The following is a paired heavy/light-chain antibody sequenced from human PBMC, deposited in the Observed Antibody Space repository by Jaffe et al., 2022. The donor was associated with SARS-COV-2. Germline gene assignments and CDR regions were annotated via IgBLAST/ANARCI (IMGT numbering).Heavy chain of an antibody. CDR2: ISSSSSYI. CDR3: ARDAALTPPTKIPTTYYYYGMDV. V-gene: IGHV3-21*01. CDR1: GFTFSSYS. J-gene: IGHJ6*02. Sequence: EVQLVESGGGLVKPGGSLRLSCAASGFTFSSYSMNWVRQAPGKGLEWVSSISSSSSYIYYADSVKGRFTISRDNAKNSLYLQMNSLRAEDTAVYYCARDAALTPPTKIPTTYYYYGMDVWGQGTTVTVSS. D-gene: IGHD2-2*02.
Light chain of an antibody. CDR2: DVS. J-gene: IGLJ1*01. V-gene: IGLV2-14*01. CDR3: SSYTSSSTPCV. CDR1: SSDVGGYNY. Sequence: QSALTQPASVSGSPGQSITISCTGTSSDVGGYNYVSWYQQHPGKAPKLMIYDVSNRPSGVSNRFSGSKSGNTASLTISGLQAEDEADYYCSSYTSSSTPCVFGTGTKVTVL.